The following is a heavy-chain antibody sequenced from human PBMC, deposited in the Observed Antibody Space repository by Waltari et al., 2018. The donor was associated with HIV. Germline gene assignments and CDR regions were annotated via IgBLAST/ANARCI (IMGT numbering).Heavy chain of an antibody. Sequence: QVQLVQSGAEVKKPGSSVKVSCKASGGTFSSYAISWVRQAPGQGLEWMGGIIPIFGTANYAQKFQGRVTITADESTSTAYMELSSLRSEDTAVYYCAIDLLGYCSGGSCTDPITPATGAFDIWGQGTMVTVSS. CDR2: IIPIFGTA. D-gene: IGHD2-15*01. CDR3: AIDLLGYCSGGSCTDPITPATGAFDI. J-gene: IGHJ3*02. CDR1: GGTFSSYA. V-gene: IGHV1-69*01.